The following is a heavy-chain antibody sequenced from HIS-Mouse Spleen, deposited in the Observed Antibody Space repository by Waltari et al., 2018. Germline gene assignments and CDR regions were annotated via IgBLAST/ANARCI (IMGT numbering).Heavy chain of an antibody. D-gene: IGHD1-20*01. J-gene: IGHJ4*02. V-gene: IGHV3-30-3*01. CDR2: ISYDGSNK. Sequence: QVQLVESGGGVVQPGRSLRLSCAASRFTFIIVALPWGCQAQGKGLEWVAVISYDGSNKYYADSVKGRFTISRDNSKNTLYLQMNSLRAEDTAVYYCARDHRNNWAIRDWGQGTLVTVSS. CDR3: ARDHRNNWAIRD. CDR1: RFTFIIVA.